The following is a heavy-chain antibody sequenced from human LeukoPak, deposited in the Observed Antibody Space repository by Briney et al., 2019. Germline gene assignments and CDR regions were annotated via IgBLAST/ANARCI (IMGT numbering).Heavy chain of an antibody. V-gene: IGHV3-7*03. Sequence: GGSLRLSCTASGFSFSNYWMSWVRQAPGKGLEWVASIKQDESEKYYVDSVKGRFTTSRDNAKSSLYLQMNALRGEGTAVYYCARLVGDVTTWDCWGQGTLVTVSS. CDR2: IKQDESEK. CDR3: ARLVGDVTTWDC. J-gene: IGHJ4*02. CDR1: GFSFSNYW. D-gene: IGHD1-26*01.